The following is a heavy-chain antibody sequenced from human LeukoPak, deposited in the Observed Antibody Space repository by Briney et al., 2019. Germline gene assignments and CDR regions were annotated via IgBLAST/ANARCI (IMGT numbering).Heavy chain of an antibody. Sequence: ASVKVSCTASGYTFTSYGISWVRQAPGQGLEWMGWISAYNGNTNYAQKLQGRVTMTTDTSTSTAYMELRSLKSDDTAVYYCARVGDIVVVPAAPNWFDPWGQGTLVTVSS. CDR2: ISAYNGNT. J-gene: IGHJ5*02. D-gene: IGHD2-2*01. V-gene: IGHV1-18*01. CDR3: ARVGDIVVVPAAPNWFDP. CDR1: GYTFTSYG.